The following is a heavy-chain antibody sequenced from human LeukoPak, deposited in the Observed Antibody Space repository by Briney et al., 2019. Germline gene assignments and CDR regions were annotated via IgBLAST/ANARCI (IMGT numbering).Heavy chain of an antibody. Sequence: ASVKVSCKASGYGFTSHGITWGRQAPGQGLEGMGWISPHNVNTNYEQKLQGRVTMTKDTSTSTAYMELRSLRSDDTAVYYCARTPSTSETAAGSFDYWGQGTLVTVSS. J-gene: IGHJ4*02. V-gene: IGHV1-18*01. CDR1: GYGFTSHG. D-gene: IGHD6-13*01. CDR3: ARTPSTSETAAGSFDY. CDR2: ISPHNVNT.